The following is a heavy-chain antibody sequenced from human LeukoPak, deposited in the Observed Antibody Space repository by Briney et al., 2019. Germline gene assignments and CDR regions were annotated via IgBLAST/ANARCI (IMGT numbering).Heavy chain of an antibody. CDR3: VRGWPGDFEY. CDR2: IGTYDDT. J-gene: IGHJ4*02. D-gene: IGHD3-10*01. Sequence: LPGGSLRLSCAASGFTFRSYDMHWVRQTTGKGLEWVSSIGTYDDTFYSNSVKGRFTIFRDNAQESLYLQMNSLRPGDTAVYYCVRGWPGDFEYWGLGTLVTVST. V-gene: IGHV3-13*01. CDR1: GFTFRSYD.